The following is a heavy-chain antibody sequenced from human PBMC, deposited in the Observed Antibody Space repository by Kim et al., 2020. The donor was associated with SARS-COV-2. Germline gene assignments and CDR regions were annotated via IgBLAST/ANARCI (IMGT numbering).Heavy chain of an antibody. CDR3: ARERLVPAAVFDY. D-gene: IGHD2-2*01. CDR1: GGTFSSYA. J-gene: IGHJ4*02. V-gene: IGHV1-69*13. CDR2: IIPIFGTA. Sequence: SVKVSCKASGGTFSSYAISWVRQAPGQGLEWMGGIIPIFGTANYAQKFQGRVTITADESTSTAYMELSSLRSEDTAVYYCARERLVPAAVFDYWGQGTLVTVSS.